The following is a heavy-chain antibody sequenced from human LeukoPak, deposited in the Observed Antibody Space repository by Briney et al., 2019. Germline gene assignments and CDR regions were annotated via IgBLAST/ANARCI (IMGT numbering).Heavy chain of an antibody. CDR1: GGTFSSYA. Sequence: GASVKVSCKASGGTFSSYAISWVRQAPGQGLEWMGGIIPILGIANYAQKFQGRVTITADKSTSTAYMELSSLRSEDTAVYYCASEGYGGNSPYYYYYGMDVWGQGTTVTVSS. D-gene: IGHD4-23*01. J-gene: IGHJ6*02. CDR3: ASEGYGGNSPYYYYYGMDV. V-gene: IGHV1-69*10. CDR2: IIPILGIA.